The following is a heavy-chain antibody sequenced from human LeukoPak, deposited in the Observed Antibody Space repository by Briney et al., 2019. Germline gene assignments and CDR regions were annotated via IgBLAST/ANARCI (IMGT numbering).Heavy chain of an antibody. CDR3: ARGWYSSGWYPRGWFDP. CDR2: INHSGST. V-gene: IGHV4-34*01. J-gene: IGHJ5*02. D-gene: IGHD6-19*01. Sequence: SETLSLTCTVSGDSINSYYWSWIRQPPGKGLEWIGEINHSGSTNYNPSLKSRVTISVDTSKNQFSLKLSSVTAADMAVYYCARGWYSSGWYPRGWFDPWGQGTLVTVSS. CDR1: GDSINSYY.